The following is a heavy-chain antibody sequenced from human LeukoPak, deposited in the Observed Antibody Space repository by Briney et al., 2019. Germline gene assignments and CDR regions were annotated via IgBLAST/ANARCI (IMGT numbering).Heavy chain of an antibody. CDR2: ISDDGSNT. V-gene: IGHV3-30*18. Sequence: GGSLRLSCTTSGFTLSSFGMHWVRQAPGKGLEWVAVISDDGSNTYYADSVKGRFTISRDNSKNTLYLQLNSLRAEDTAVYYCAKDADTATIIYWYFDLWGRGTLVTVSS. CDR1: GFTLSSFG. J-gene: IGHJ2*01. D-gene: IGHD5-18*01. CDR3: AKDADTATIIYWYFDL.